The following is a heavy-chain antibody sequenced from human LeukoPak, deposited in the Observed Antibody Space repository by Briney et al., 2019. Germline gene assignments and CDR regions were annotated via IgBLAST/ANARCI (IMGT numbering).Heavy chain of an antibody. CDR2: INPNSGGT. J-gene: IGHJ4*02. D-gene: IGHD3-16*01. CDR3: ARGYLLGDYVWGRGLDY. CDR1: GYTFTGHY. V-gene: IGHV1-2*02. Sequence: ASVKVSCKASGYTFTGHYMHWVRQAPGQGLEWMGWINPNSGGTNYAQKFQGRVTMTRDTSISTAHMELSRLKSDDTAVYYCARGYLLGDYVWGRGLDYWGQGTLVTVSS.